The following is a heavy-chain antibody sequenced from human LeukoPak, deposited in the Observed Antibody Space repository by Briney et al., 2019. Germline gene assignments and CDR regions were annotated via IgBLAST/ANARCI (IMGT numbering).Heavy chain of an antibody. D-gene: IGHD6-13*01. CDR1: GFTFSNYW. CDR3: ARDTVAAAGDD. Sequence: GGSLRLSCAASGFTFSNYWMSWVRQAPGKGLEWVANIKPDGTENSHVDSVKGQFIISRDNAKNSLYLQTNYLRVEDTAIYYCARDTVAAAGDDWGQGTLVTVSS. V-gene: IGHV3-7*01. CDR2: IKPDGTEN. J-gene: IGHJ4*02.